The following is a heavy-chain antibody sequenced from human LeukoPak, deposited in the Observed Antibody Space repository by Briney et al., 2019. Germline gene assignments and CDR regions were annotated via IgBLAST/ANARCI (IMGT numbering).Heavy chain of an antibody. CDR2: MNPNSGNT. CDR1: GYTFTSYD. J-gene: IGHJ6*03. CDR3: ARGGVDFWSDRELSGVYMDV. V-gene: IGHV1-8*01. D-gene: IGHD3/OR15-3a*01. Sequence: GASVKVSCKASGYTFTSYDINWVRQATGQGLEWMGWMNPNSGNTGYAQKFQGRVTMTRNTSISTAYMELSSLRSEDTAVYYCARGGVDFWSDRELSGVYMDVWGKGTTVTVSS.